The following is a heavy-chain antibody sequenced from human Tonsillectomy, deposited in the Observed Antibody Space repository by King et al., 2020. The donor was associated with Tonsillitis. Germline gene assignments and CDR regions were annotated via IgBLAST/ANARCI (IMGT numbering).Heavy chain of an antibody. V-gene: IGHV1-18*01. CDR3: ARVDCYDSSGYGDY. CDR1: GYTFTSYG. J-gene: IGHJ4*02. Sequence: QLVQSGAEVKKPGATVKVSCKASGYTFTSYGISWVRQAPGQGLEWMGWISAYSGNTNYAQKVQGRVTMTTDTSTSTAYMELRSLRSDDTAVYYCARVDCYDSSGYGDYWGQGTLLTASS. CDR2: ISAYSGNT. D-gene: IGHD3-22*01.